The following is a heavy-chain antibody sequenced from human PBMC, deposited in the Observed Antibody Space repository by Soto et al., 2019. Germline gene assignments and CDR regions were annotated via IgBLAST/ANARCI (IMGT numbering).Heavy chain of an antibody. CDR1: GYIFSNYY. V-gene: IGHV1-46*01. J-gene: IGHJ4*02. CDR3: XXXXXXXXXXXXXYLDN. CDR2: INPSGSSA. Sequence: QVHLVQSGAEVKKPGASVKVSCKASGYIFSNYYMHWMRQAPGQGLEWMGIINPSGSSATYAQKXXXXXXXXXXXXXXXXXXXXXXXXXXXXXXXXXXXXXXXXXXXXXXYLDNWGQGTLVTVSS.